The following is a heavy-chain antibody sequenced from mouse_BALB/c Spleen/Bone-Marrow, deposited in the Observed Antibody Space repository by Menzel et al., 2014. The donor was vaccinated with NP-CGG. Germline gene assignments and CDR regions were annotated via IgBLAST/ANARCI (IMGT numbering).Heavy chain of an antibody. J-gene: IGHJ2*01. D-gene: IGHD1-2*01. Sequence: QVQLQQSGPELVRPGVSVKISCKDSGYTFTENAMHWVKQCDAKSLEWIGVISAYSGNTNYNQKFKGKATMTVDKSSSTAYMELARLTPEDSAIYYCASTAGTKYDYFAYWGQGTTLTVSS. V-gene: IGHV1-67*01. CDR2: ISAYSGNT. CDR3: ASTAGTKYDYFAY. CDR1: GYTFTENA.